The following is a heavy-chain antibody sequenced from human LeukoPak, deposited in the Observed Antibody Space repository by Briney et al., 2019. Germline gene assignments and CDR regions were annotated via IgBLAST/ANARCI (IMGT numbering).Heavy chain of an antibody. CDR1: GGSVSSGSYS. V-gene: IGHV4-61*01. D-gene: IGHD4-17*01. Sequence: PSETLSLTCTVSGGSVSSGSYSWTWVRQPPGKGLEWIGYVYYSGSTNYNPSLKSRLTISVDTSKNQLSLKLRSVTAADTAVYYCARRDGRRDWFDPWGQGTLVTVSS. J-gene: IGHJ5*02. CDR3: ARRDGRRDWFDP. CDR2: VYYSGST.